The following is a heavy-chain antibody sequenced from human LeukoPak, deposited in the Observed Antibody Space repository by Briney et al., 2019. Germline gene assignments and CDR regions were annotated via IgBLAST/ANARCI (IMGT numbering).Heavy chain of an antibody. J-gene: IGHJ4*02. CDR1: GFTFSSYS. CDR2: ISSSSSTI. V-gene: IGHV3-48*01. CDR3: ARDEVYYYDSSGYRYTYFDY. Sequence: GGSLRLSCAASGFTFSSYSMNWVRQAPGKGLEWVSYISSSSSTIYYADSVKGRFTISRDNAKNSLYLQMNSLRAEDTAVYYCARDEVYYYDSSGYRYTYFDYWGQGTLVTVSS. D-gene: IGHD3-22*01.